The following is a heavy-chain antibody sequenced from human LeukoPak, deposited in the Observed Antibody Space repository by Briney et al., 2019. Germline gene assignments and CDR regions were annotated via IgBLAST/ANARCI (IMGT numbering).Heavy chain of an antibody. CDR3: AKDQIGWAPGYVSGPLDQ. J-gene: IGHJ4*02. Sequence: GGSLRLSCAASGFTFSSYSMNWVRQAPGKGLEWVSSISSSSSYIYYADSVKGRFTISRDNSKNTVYLQMTSLRTEDTAVYYCAKDQIGWAPGYVSGPLDQWGQGTLVTVSS. CDR2: ISSSSSYI. D-gene: IGHD6-19*01. CDR1: GFTFSSYS. V-gene: IGHV3-21*01.